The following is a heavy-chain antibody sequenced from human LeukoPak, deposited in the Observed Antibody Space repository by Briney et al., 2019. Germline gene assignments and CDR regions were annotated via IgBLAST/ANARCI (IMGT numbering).Heavy chain of an antibody. V-gene: IGHV5-51*01. D-gene: IGHD3-10*01. CDR2: IYPGDSDT. J-gene: IGHJ4*02. CDR1: GYRFTSEW. CDR3: ARRMGSTFGDIPFDY. Sequence: GESLKISCKASGYRFTSEWIGWVRQMPGKGLEWMAIIYPGDSDTKYSPSFQGQVTISADKSISTAYLQWSSLKAPDTAMYFCARRMGSTFGDIPFDYWGQGTLVTVSS.